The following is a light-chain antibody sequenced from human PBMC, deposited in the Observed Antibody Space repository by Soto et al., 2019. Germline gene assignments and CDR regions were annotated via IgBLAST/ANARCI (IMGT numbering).Light chain of an antibody. V-gene: IGKV1D-12*01. Sequence: DIQMTQSPSSVSASVGARVTITCRSSPAISTWFAWYQQKPGKAPKLLIYAASNLQTGVPSRFSCSGSGTDFTLSSSILQPEDFATYYCQQANMFPRTFGQGTQVAIK. J-gene: IGKJ1*01. CDR1: PAISTW. CDR3: QQANMFPRT. CDR2: AAS.